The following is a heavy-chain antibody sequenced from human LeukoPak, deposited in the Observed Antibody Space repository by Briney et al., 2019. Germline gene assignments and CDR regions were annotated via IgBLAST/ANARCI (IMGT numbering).Heavy chain of an antibody. CDR2: IKQDGSEK. CDR1: GFTFSSYW. Sequence: GGSLRLSCAASGFTFSSYWMSWVRQAPGKGLEWVANIKQDGSEKHYVDSVKGRFTISRDNSKNTLYLQMNSLRVEDTAVYYCAKDRPYYYYMDVWGKGTTVTVSS. V-gene: IGHV3-7*01. CDR3: AKDRPYYYYMDV. J-gene: IGHJ6*03.